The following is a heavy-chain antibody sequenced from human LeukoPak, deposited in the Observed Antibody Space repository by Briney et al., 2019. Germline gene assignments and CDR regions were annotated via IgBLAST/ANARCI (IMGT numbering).Heavy chain of an antibody. J-gene: IGHJ3*02. CDR3: ARDRGPDSSGYYHAFDI. Sequence: PGGSLRLSCAASGFTFSSYWMHWVRQAPGKGLVWVSRINSDGSSTSYADSVKGRFTISRDNAKNTLYLQMNSLRAEDTAVYYCARDRGPDSSGYYHAFDIWGRGTMVTVSS. D-gene: IGHD3-22*01. V-gene: IGHV3-74*01. CDR1: GFTFSSYW. CDR2: INSDGSST.